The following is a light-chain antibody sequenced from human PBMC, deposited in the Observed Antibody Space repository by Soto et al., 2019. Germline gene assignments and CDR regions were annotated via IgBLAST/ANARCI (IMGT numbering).Light chain of an antibody. CDR2: GAS. J-gene: IGKJ5*01. V-gene: IGKV3-15*01. CDR3: QEYYNWPRT. Sequence: IVMTKSQNTLSVSPWERATLSCRASQSVSSTLAWYQQKPGQAPRLLIYGASTRATDIPARFSGSGSGTEFTLTISSLQSEDFAVYYCQEYYNWPRTFGQGTRLEIK. CDR1: QSVSST.